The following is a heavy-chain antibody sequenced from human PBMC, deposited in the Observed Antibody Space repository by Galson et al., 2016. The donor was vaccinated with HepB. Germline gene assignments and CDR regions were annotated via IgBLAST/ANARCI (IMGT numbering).Heavy chain of an antibody. J-gene: IGHJ5*02. Sequence: SLRLSCAATGFTVSSNTMSWVRQAPGKGLEWVSFINPSGDTKYYADSVKGRFTISRDNVKKSLYLQMNSLRHEDTAVYFCAGDFEPWGQGTLVTVSS. CDR1: GFTVSSNT. V-gene: IGHV3-48*02. CDR2: INPSGDTK. CDR3: AGDFEP.